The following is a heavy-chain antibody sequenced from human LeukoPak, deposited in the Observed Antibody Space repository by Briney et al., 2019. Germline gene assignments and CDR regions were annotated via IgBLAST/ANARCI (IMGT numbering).Heavy chain of an antibody. D-gene: IGHD3-3*01. V-gene: IGHV1-2*02. CDR1: GYTFTGYY. CDR2: INPNSGGT. CDR3: ARADVLEWLSIDY. Sequence: GASVKVPCKASGYTFTGYYMHWVRQAPGQGLEWMGWINPNSGGTNYAQKFQGRVTMTRDTSISTAYMELSRLRSDDTAVYYCARADVLEWLSIDYWGQGTLVTVSS. J-gene: IGHJ4*02.